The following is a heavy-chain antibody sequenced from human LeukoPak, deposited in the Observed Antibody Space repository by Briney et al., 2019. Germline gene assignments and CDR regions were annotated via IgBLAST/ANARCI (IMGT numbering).Heavy chain of an antibody. J-gene: IGHJ5*01. CDR1: RFTFSRFA. D-gene: IGHD3-9*01. V-gene: IGHV3-30*18. CDR2: ISSDATNK. CDR3: AKLGQIRHFDFVNWFDS. Sequence: GRSRRLSCVASRFTFSRFALHWVSQAPGKGPEWVSLISSDATNKYYADSVKGRFTISRDNSRNTLYLQMNSLRAEDTAVYYCAKLGQIRHFDFVNWFDSWGQGTLVIVSS.